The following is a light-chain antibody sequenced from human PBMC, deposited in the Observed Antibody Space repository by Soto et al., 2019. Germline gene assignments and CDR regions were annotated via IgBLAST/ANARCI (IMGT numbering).Light chain of an antibody. Sequence: AIQMTQSPSSLSASVGDRVTITCRAIQGIRNDLDGFQQKPGKAPKRLIYGASNLQSGVPAMFSGSGSGTHFTLTLSRLQPEDFATYYFLQKYVXPFTSGPGTKVXI. CDR2: GAS. CDR3: LQKYVXPFT. J-gene: IGKJ3*01. CDR1: QGIRND. V-gene: IGKV1-6*01.